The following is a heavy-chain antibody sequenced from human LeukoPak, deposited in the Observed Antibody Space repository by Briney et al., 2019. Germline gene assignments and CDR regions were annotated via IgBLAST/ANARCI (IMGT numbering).Heavy chain of an antibody. CDR2: INPNSGGT. J-gene: IGHJ4*02. D-gene: IGHD7-27*01. Sequence: ASVKVSCKASGYTFTGYYMHWVRQAPGQGLEWMGWINPNSGGTNYAQKFQGRVTMTRDTPISTAYMELSRLRSDDTAVYHCARGPGAHGYFDYWGQGTLVTVSS. CDR3: ARGPGAHGYFDY. V-gene: IGHV1-2*02. CDR1: GYTFTGYY.